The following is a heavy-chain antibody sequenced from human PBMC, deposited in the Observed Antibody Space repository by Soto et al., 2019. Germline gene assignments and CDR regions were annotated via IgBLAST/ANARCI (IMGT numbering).Heavy chain of an antibody. V-gene: IGHV3-48*02. CDR2: ISSSSTI. CDR1: GFTFSSYS. J-gene: IGHJ5*02. D-gene: IGHD5-12*01. Sequence: GGSLRLSCAASGFTFSSYSMNWVRQAPGKGLEWVSYISSSSTIYYADSVKGRFTISRDNAKNSLYLQMNSLRDEDTAVYYCARDGGYSGYYNWFDPWGQGTLVTVSS. CDR3: ARDGGYSGYYNWFDP.